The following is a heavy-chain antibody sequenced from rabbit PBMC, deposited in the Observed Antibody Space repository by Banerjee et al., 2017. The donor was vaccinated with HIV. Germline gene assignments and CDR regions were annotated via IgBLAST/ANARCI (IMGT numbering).Heavy chain of an antibody. J-gene: IGHJ4*01. CDR1: GFSFSNGYV. CDR3: ASDSYDDYGDEKYFNL. V-gene: IGHV1S43*01. Sequence: QEQLEESGGDLVKPEGSLTLTCTASGFSFSNGYVMCWVRQAPGKGLEWIGYIDPVGGSTWYANWVNGQFTISRSTSLNTVDLKMTSLTAADTATYFCASDSYDDYGDEKYFNLWGQGTLVTVS. CDR2: IDPVGGST. D-gene: IGHD2-1*01.